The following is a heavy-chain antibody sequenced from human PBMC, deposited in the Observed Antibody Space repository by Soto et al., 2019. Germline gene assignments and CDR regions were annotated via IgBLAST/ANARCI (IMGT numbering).Heavy chain of an antibody. V-gene: IGHV3-23*01. Sequence: GGSLRLSCAASGFNVGAFAVNWVRQAPGKGLEWVSGISVSDAFIYYADSVGGRFSISRDASENILYLQMNSLRVDDTALYYCTRETVAGITGLDYWGPGTLVTVSS. J-gene: IGHJ4*02. CDR2: ISVSDAFI. D-gene: IGHD1-20*01. CDR1: GFNVGAFA. CDR3: TRETVAGITGLDY.